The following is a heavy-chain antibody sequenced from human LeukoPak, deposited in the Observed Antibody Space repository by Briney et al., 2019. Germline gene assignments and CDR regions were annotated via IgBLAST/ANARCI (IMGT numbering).Heavy chain of an antibody. CDR1: GYTFTSYG. V-gene: IGHV1-8*03. Sequence: GASVKVSCRASGYTFTSYGISWVRQAPGQGLEWMGWMNPNSGNTGYAQKFQGRVTITRNTSISTAYMELSSLRSEDTAVYYCARTYYDFWSGYSSWFDPWGQGTLVTVSS. D-gene: IGHD3-3*01. J-gene: IGHJ5*02. CDR3: ARTYYDFWSGYSSWFDP. CDR2: MNPNSGNT.